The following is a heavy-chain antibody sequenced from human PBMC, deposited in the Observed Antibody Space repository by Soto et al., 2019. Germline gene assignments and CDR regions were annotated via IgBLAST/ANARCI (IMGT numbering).Heavy chain of an antibody. D-gene: IGHD5-18*01. J-gene: IGHJ6*02. Sequence: GGSLRLSCAASGFTFSSYSMNWVRQAPGKGLEWVSSISSSSSYIYYADSVKGRFTISRDNAKNSLYLQMNSLRAEDTAVYYCAREWDTAIYYGMDVWGQGTTVTVSS. CDR2: ISSSSSYI. V-gene: IGHV3-21*01. CDR3: AREWDTAIYYGMDV. CDR1: GFTFSSYS.